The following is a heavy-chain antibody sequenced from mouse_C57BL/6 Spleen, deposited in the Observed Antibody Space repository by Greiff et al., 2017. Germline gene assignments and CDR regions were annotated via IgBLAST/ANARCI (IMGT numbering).Heavy chain of an antibody. V-gene: IGHV1-52*01. CDR3: AREDYSNSYWYFDV. J-gene: IGHJ1*03. CDR2: IDPSDSET. D-gene: IGHD2-5*01. Sequence: QVQLKQPGAELVRPGSSVKLSCKASGYTFTSYWMHWVKQRPIQGLEWIGNIDPSDSETHYNHKFKDKATLTVDKSSSTAYMQLSSLTSEDSAVYYCAREDYSNSYWYFDVWGTGTTVTVSS. CDR1: GYTFTSYW.